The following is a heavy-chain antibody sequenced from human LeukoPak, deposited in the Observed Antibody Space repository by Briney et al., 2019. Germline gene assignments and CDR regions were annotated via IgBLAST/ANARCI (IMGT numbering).Heavy chain of an antibody. D-gene: IGHD3-22*01. CDR3: ARETYYYDSSGYYWGSWFDP. CDR1: GLTVSSNS. CDR2: IYSGGST. Sequence: GGSLRLSCAASGLTVSSNSMSWVRQAPGKGLEWVSFIYSGGSTYYADSVKGRFTISRDNSKNTLYLQMNSLRADDTAVYYCARETYYYDSSGYYWGSWFDPWGQGTLVTVSS. J-gene: IGHJ5*02. V-gene: IGHV3-53*01.